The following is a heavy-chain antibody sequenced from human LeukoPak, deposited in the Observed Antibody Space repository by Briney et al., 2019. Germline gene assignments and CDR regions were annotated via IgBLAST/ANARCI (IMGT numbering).Heavy chain of an antibody. D-gene: IGHD2-2*01. Sequence: GGSLRLSCAASGFTFSNYAMSWVRQAPGKGLEWVSAIIGSGGSTYYADSVKGRFTISRDNSKNTLFLQMNSLRAEDTAVYYCAKRATYCSSTSCFDYWGQGTLVTVSS. V-gene: IGHV3-23*01. CDR2: IIGSGGST. CDR1: GFTFSNYA. J-gene: IGHJ4*02. CDR3: AKRATYCSSTSCFDY.